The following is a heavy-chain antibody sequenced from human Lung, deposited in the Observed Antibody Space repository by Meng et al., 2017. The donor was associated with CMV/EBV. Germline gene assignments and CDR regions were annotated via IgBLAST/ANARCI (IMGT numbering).Heavy chain of an antibody. D-gene: IGHD5-18*01. CDR2: VYYTGGT. Sequence: QLHLTESGPGLVKAPPTLFLPCTVSGGSITGGDYYWSWIRQPPGKGLEWIGCVYYTGGTYDNPSLKSRLSMSVDTSNNQFFLNLTSVTAADTAFYFCARGSNTAMAYFDSWGLGTLVTVSS. CDR3: ARGSNTAMAYFDS. J-gene: IGHJ4*02. V-gene: IGHV4-30-4*01. CDR1: GGSITGGDYY.